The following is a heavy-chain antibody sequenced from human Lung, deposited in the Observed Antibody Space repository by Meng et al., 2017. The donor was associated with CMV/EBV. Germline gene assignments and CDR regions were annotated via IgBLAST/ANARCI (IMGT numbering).Heavy chain of an antibody. Sequence: FSGYYWSWIRQSPGKGLEWIGENNHSGSNNYNPSLQSRVTISVDTSKNQFSLKLRSVSAADTAVYYCARVIGYCSGGNCYGVYYFDYWGQGTLVTVSS. CDR2: NNHSGSN. V-gene: IGHV4-34*01. J-gene: IGHJ4*02. CDR3: ARVIGYCSGGNCYGVYYFDY. D-gene: IGHD2-15*01. CDR1: FSGYY.